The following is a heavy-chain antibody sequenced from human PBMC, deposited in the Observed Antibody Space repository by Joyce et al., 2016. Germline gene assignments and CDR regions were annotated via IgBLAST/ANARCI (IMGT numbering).Heavy chain of an antibody. J-gene: IGHJ4*02. Sequence: QVHLQESGPGLVKPSGTLSLTCTVSGDSVTSLFWNWIRQPPGKGLEWVAHISSTGSTKYKPSLKSRATIALDAPRNQFSLKLTSVTAADTAIYYCARDGGYYFDYWGQGTLVAVSS. CDR1: GDSVTSLF. CDR3: ARDGGYYFDY. CDR2: ISSTGST. V-gene: IGHV4-59*02. D-gene: IGHD3-16*01.